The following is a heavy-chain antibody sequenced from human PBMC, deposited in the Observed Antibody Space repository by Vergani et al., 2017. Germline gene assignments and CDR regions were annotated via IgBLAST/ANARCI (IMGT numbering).Heavy chain of an antibody. J-gene: IGHJ5*02. Sequence: QVQLQESGPGLVKPSGTLSLTCAVSGGSISSSSYYWGWIRQPPGKGLEWIGSIYYRGSTYYNPSLKSRVTISVDTSKNQFSLKLSSVTAADTAVYYCAREKLHIVVVTAIRWFDPWGQGTLVTVSS. CDR3: AREKLHIVVVTAIRWFDP. V-gene: IGHV4-39*07. D-gene: IGHD2-21*02. CDR1: GGSISSSSYY. CDR2: IYYRGST.